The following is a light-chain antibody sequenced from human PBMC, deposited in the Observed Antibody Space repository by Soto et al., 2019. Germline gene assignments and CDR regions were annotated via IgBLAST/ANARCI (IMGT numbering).Light chain of an antibody. V-gene: IGKV1-5*03. Sequence: DIQMTQSPSTLSESVGDRVTITCRASKSISSWLAWYQQKPGKDPKLLIYKAYSLESGVPSRFSGSGSGTELTNNISSLQPDDFATYYCKQYNRYLLTFGQGTRLEIK. CDR1: KSISSW. J-gene: IGKJ5*01. CDR2: KAY. CDR3: KQYNRYLLT.